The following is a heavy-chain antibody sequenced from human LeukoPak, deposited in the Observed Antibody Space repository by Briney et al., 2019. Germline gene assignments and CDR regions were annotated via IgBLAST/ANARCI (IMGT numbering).Heavy chain of an antibody. CDR3: ARDVHGAGSYLPDYMDV. Sequence: GGSLRLSCLVSGLKFSSDAMNWVRQAPGKGLEWLAHIGSDGTRLYADSVKGRFTISRDNAKNSVYLQMNSLRGEDTAVYFCARDVHGAGSYLPDYMDVWGKGTTVTVS. D-gene: IGHD3-10*01. CDR1: GLKFSSDA. V-gene: IGHV3-48*01. J-gene: IGHJ6*03. CDR2: IGSDGTRL.